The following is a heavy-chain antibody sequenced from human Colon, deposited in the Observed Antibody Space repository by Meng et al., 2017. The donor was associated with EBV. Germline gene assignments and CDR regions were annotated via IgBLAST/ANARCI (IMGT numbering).Heavy chain of an antibody. J-gene: IGHJ2*01. Sequence: PSPHLSLSSTVSVRSITICSYYRLWLPPPPGNVLELIGHIYYSGSTTYNPSLKSRVTISVDTSNNQFSLKLSSVTAADTAVYYCARVGWRQWSFDLWGRGTLVTVSS. CDR2: IYYSGST. CDR1: VRSITICSYY. CDR3: ARVGWRQWSFDL. D-gene: IGHD5-18*01. V-gene: IGHV4-30-4*01.